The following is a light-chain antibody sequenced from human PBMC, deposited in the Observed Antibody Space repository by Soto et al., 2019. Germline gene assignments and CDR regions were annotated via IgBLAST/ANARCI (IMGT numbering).Light chain of an antibody. CDR1: RSVSSN. J-gene: IGKJ2*01. CDR2: GAS. Sequence: EIVMTQSPATLSVSPGERATLSCRASRSVSSNLAWYQQKPGQAPRLLIYGASTRATGIPARFSGSGSGTEFTLTISSLQSEDFAVYYCQQYRTFGQGTKLEIK. V-gene: IGKV3-15*01. CDR3: QQYRT.